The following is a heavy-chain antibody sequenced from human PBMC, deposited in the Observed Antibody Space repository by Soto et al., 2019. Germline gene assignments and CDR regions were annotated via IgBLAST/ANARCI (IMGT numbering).Heavy chain of an antibody. J-gene: IGHJ4*02. D-gene: IGHD3-10*01. V-gene: IGHV1-69*06. CDR3: ARVRTGRGVSTPREAY. Sequence: QVQLVQYGAEVKKPGSSVKVSCKASGGTFSSYAISWVRQAPGQGLEWMGGIIPIFGTANYAQKFQGRVTITADKSTSTAYMELGSMRSEDTAVYYWARVRTGRGVSTPREAYWGQGTLVTVSS. CDR1: GGTFSSYA. CDR2: IIPIFGTA.